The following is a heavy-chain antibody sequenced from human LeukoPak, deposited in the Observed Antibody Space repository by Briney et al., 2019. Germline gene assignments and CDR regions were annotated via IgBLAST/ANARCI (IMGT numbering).Heavy chain of an antibody. CDR3: AREGTEAFDY. V-gene: IGHV4-31*03. D-gene: IGHD3/OR15-3a*01. J-gene: IGHJ4*02. Sequence: PSETLSLTCTVSGGSICSGGYYWSWIRQHPGKGLEWIGYIYYSGSTYYNPSLKSRVTISVDTSKNQFSLKLSSVTAADTAVYYCAREGTEAFDYWGQGTLVTVSS. CDR1: GGSICSGGYY. CDR2: IYYSGST.